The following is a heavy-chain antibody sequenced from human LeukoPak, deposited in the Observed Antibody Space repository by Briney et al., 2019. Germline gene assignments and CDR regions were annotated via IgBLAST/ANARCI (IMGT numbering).Heavy chain of an antibody. D-gene: IGHD1-7*01. CDR2: IKQDGSEK. CDR1: GFTFSSYW. Sequence: GGSLRLSCAASGFTFSSYWMSWVRQAPGKGLEWVANIKQDGSEKYYVDSVKGRFTISRDNAKNSLYLQMNSLRAEDTAVYYCASGWSYNWNYGDYWGQGTLVTVSS. CDR3: ASGWSYNWNYGDY. J-gene: IGHJ4*02. V-gene: IGHV3-7*01.